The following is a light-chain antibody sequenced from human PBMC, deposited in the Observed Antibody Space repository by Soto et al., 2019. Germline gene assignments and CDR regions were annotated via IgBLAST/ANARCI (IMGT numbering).Light chain of an antibody. CDR1: HSISNY. Sequence: DIQMTQSPSSLSASVGDRVTITCRASHSISNYLSWYQQNPGKAPKLLIYAASSLQSGVPSRFSGSGSGTDFTLTIGSLQPEDFATYYCQQSYNILPFTFGPGTKVDIK. CDR3: QQSYNILPFT. V-gene: IGKV1-39*01. CDR2: AAS. J-gene: IGKJ3*01.